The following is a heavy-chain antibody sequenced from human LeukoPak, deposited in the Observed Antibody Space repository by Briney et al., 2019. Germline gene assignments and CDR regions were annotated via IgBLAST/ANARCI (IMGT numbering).Heavy chain of an antibody. J-gene: IGHJ6*04. Sequence: SVKVSCKASGGTFSSYAISWVRQAPGQGLEWMGGIIPIFGTANYAQKFQGRVTITADESTSTAYMELSSLRSEDTAVYYCARDPYGAPGDYYYGMDVWGKGTTVTVSS. CDR2: IIPIFGTA. CDR1: GGTFSSYA. V-gene: IGHV1-69*13. D-gene: IGHD4-17*01. CDR3: ARDPYGAPGDYYYGMDV.